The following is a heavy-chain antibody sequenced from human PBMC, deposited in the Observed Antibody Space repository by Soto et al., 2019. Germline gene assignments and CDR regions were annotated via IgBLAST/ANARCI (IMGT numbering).Heavy chain of an antibody. CDR2: IIPIFGTA. CDR3: ARSYDFWSGYYPYYYYGMDV. D-gene: IGHD3-3*01. V-gene: IGHV1-69*06. CDR1: GGTLSSYA. Sequence: SVKVSCKASGGTLSSYAISWVRQAPGQGLEWMGGIIPIFGTANYAQKFQGRVTITADKSTSTAYMELSSLRSEDTAVYYCARSYDFWSGYYPYYYYGMDVWGQGTTVTVSS. J-gene: IGHJ6*02.